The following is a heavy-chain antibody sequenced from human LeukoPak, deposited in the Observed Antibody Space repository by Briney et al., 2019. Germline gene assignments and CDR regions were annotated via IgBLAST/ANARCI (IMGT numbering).Heavy chain of an antibody. Sequence: GGSLRLSCAASGFTFSGYAMSWVRQAPGKGLEWVSAISGSGGSTYYADSVKGRFTISRDNSKNTLYLQMNSLRAEDTAVYYCAKDRTHYDILTGYYPPYFDYWGQGTLVTVSS. J-gene: IGHJ4*02. V-gene: IGHV3-23*01. CDR2: ISGSGGST. CDR1: GFTFSGYA. D-gene: IGHD3-9*01. CDR3: AKDRTHYDILTGYYPPYFDY.